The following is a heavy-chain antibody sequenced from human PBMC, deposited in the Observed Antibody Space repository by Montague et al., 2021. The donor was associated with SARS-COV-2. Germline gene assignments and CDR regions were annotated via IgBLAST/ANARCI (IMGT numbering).Heavy chain of an antibody. CDR3: ANEVRPNDY. V-gene: IGHV3-23*01. D-gene: IGHD3-10*01. CDR1: GFPFSRHA. Sequence: SLRLSCAASGFPFSRHAMTWVRQVPGKGLEWISAISISVDRTYXXDSVRGRFTISRDNSKNTLFLQMNSLRGEDTAIYYCANEVRPNDYWGRGTLVTVSS. CDR2: ISISVDRT. J-gene: IGHJ4*02.